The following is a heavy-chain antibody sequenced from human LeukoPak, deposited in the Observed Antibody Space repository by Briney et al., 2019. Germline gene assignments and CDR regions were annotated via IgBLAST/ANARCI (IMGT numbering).Heavy chain of an antibody. CDR2: IYTSGST. D-gene: IGHD5-18*01. Sequence: SETLSLTCTVSGGSISSYYWSWIRQPAGKGLEWIGRIYTSGSTNYNPSLKSRVTMSVDTSKNQFSLKLISVTAADTAVYYCARTRESGYSYGNDAFDIWGQGTMVTVSS. CDR1: GGSISSYY. J-gene: IGHJ3*02. V-gene: IGHV4-4*07. CDR3: ARTRESGYSYGNDAFDI.